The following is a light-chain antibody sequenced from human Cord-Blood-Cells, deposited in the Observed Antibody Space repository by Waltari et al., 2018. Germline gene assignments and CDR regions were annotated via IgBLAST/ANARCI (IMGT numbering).Light chain of an antibody. J-gene: IGKJ1*01. CDR1: QSVSSSY. CDR3: QQYGSSPRT. CDR2: GAS. V-gene: IGKV3-20*01. Sequence: DILLTQSPGTLSFSPGARATLSCRASQSVSSSYLAWYQQKPGQAPRLLIYGASSRATGIPDRFSGSGSGTDFTLTISRLEPEDFAVYYCQQYGSSPRTFGQGTKVEIK.